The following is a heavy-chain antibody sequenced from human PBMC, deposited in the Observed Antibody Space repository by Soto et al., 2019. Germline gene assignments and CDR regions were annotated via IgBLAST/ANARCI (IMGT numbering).Heavy chain of an antibody. D-gene: IGHD3-9*01. J-gene: IGHJ5*02. V-gene: IGHV1-58*01. CDR3: AAGRNVLPGSWTRFDL. Sequence: SVKVSCKTSGFNFASSSVQWVRQARGQPLEWIGWNVLGSGNTYYAQKFQDRVTFTRDISTRTAYMELSSLRSGDTAVYYCAAGRNVLPGSWTRFDLWG. CDR1: GFNFASSS. CDR2: NVLGSGNT.